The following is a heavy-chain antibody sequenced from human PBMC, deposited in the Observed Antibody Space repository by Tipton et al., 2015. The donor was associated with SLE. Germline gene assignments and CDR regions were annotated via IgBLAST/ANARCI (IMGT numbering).Heavy chain of an antibody. Sequence: LRLSCPVSGGSISSGRYYWNWIRQPAGKGLEWIGRIYIGGSTIYNPSLESRVTVSVDTSKNQFSLNLASVTAADTAVYYCAAQSGNVPFDYWGQGSLVTVSS. V-gene: IGHV4-61*02. D-gene: IGHD2-2*01. CDR3: AAQSGNVPFDY. CDR1: GGSISSGRYY. CDR2: IYIGGST. J-gene: IGHJ4*02.